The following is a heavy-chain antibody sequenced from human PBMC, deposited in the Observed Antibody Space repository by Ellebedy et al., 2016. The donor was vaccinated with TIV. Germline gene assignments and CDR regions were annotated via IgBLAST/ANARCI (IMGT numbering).Heavy chain of an antibody. CDR3: VRSSGWLPAS. Sequence: GESLKISXAVSGFTFSRYWMSWVRQAPGKGLEWVANIKQDGSEKYYVDSVKGRFTISRDNAKNSLYLQMNSLRAEDTAVYYCVRSSGWLPASWGQGTLVTVSS. J-gene: IGHJ5*02. CDR2: IKQDGSEK. V-gene: IGHV3-7*01. D-gene: IGHD6-19*01. CDR1: GFTFSRYW.